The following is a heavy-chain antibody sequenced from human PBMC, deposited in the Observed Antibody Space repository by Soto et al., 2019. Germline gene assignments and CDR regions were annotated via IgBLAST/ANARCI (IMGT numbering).Heavy chain of an antibody. Sequence: GPGPTLVNPTQTLTLTCPFSGFSLTTSGMCVTWIRQPPGKALEWLALIDWDDDKYYSTSLKTRVTISKDTSKNQVVLTMTNMDPVDTATYYCARVVGVTADYWGQGTQVTVSS. D-gene: IGHD1-26*01. V-gene: IGHV2-70*01. CDR2: IDWDDDK. CDR1: GFSLTTSGMC. J-gene: IGHJ4*02. CDR3: ARVVGVTADY.